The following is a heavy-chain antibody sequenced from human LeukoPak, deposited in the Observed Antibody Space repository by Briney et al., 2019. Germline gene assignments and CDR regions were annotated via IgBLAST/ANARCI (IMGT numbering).Heavy chain of an antibody. CDR1: GGSFSDYY. Sequence: SSETLSLTCAVYGGSFSDYYWSWIRQPPGKGLEWIGEINHSGTTKHNPSLKSRVTISVDRSKNQFSLKLSSVTAADTAVYYCARSYDFWSGSNWFDPWGQGTLVTVSS. V-gene: IGHV4-34*01. CDR2: INHSGTT. D-gene: IGHD3-3*01. CDR3: ARSYDFWSGSNWFDP. J-gene: IGHJ5*02.